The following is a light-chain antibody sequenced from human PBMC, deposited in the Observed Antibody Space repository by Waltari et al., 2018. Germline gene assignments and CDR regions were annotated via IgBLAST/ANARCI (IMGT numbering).Light chain of an antibody. CDR3: QQSDGIPLP. V-gene: IGKV1-39*01. CDR2: KTS. J-gene: IGKJ2*01. CDR1: QSVGRF. Sequence: IKMPQSPSSLSASVGDTVTITCRASQSVGRFLNWYRQRPGAAPNLLIYKTSDLQSGVPSRFTGRGSGTDFTLTLDSLQPEDFATYYCQQSDGIPLPFGPGN.